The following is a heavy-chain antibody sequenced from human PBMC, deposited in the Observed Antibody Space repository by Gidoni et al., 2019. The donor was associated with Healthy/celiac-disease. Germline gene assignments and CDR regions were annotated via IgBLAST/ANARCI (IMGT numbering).Heavy chain of an antibody. CDR1: GGSFSGYY. CDR3: ARGYREWLRFLYGY. D-gene: IGHD5-12*01. Sequence: QVQLQQWGAGLLKPSETLSLTCAVYGGSFSGYYWSWIRQPPGKGLEWIGEINHSGSTNYNPSLKSRVTISVDTSKNQFSLKLSSVTAADTAVYYCARGYREWLRFLYGYWGQGTLVTVSS. CDR2: INHSGST. J-gene: IGHJ4*02. V-gene: IGHV4-34*01.